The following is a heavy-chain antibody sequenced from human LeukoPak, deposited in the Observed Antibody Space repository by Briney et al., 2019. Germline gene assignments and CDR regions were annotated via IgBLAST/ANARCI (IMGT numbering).Heavy chain of an antibody. J-gene: IGHJ3*02. D-gene: IGHD1-26*01. CDR3: ARVRWELSGAFDI. CDR1: GFTFSSYA. Sequence: PGGSLRLSCAASGFTFSSYAMHWGRQAPGKGLEYVSAISSNGGSTYYANSVKGRYTISRDNSKNTLYLQMGSLRAEDMAVYYCARVRWELSGAFDIWGQGTMVTVSS. V-gene: IGHV3-64*01. CDR2: ISSNGGST.